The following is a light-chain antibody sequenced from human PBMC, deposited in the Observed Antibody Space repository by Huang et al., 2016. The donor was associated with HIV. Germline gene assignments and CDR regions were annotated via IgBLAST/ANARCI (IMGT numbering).Light chain of an antibody. J-gene: IGKJ2*01. CDR1: HNIKRY. Sequence: DIQITQSPSSLSASVGDRVIITCRTSHNIKRYLNWYQQKPGKAPKLLISTASNLQSVVPSSFSGSGSGTDFTLIISSLQVEDSASYFCQQSMGTPRTFGQGTKLEI. CDR3: QQSMGTPRT. V-gene: IGKV1-39*01. CDR2: TAS.